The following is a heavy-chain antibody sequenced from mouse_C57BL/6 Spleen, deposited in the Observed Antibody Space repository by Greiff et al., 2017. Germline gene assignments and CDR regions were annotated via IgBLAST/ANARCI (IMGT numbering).Heavy chain of an antibody. CDR1: GFTFSSYT. J-gene: IGHJ1*03. Sequence: EVKVVESGGGLVKPGGSLKLSCAASGFTFSSYTMSWVRQTPEKRLEWVATISGGGGNTYYPDSVKGRFTISRDNAKNTLYLQMSSLRSEDTALYYCARQGVYYGSSYWYFDVWGTGTTVTVSS. CDR3: ARQGVYYGSSYWYFDV. CDR2: ISGGGGNT. D-gene: IGHD1-1*01. V-gene: IGHV5-9*01.